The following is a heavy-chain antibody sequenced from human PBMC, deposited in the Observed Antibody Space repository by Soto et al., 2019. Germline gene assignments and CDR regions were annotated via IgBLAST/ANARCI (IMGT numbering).Heavy chain of an antibody. J-gene: IGHJ6*02. V-gene: IGHV1-69*13. CDR2: IIPIFGTA. Sequence: GASVKVSCKASGCTFSIYAISWVRQAPGQGLEWMGGIIPIFGTANYAQKFQGRVTITADESTSTEYMELSGLRSEDTAVYYCARERGYYDSSGYYDYYYGMDVWGQGTTVTVSS. CDR3: ARERGYYDSSGYYDYYYGMDV. CDR1: GCTFSIYA. D-gene: IGHD3-22*01.